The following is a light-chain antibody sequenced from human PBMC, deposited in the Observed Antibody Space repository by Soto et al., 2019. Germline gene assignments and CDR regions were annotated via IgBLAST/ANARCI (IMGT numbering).Light chain of an antibody. CDR2: AAS. CDR3: QQYYSYPIT. V-gene: IGKV1-9*01. Sequence: DIQLTQSPSLLSASVGDRVTITCRASQDIASYLAWYQQKPGKAPKLLIYAASTLQSGVPSRFSGSGSGTDFTLTISCLQSEDFATYYCQQYYSYPITFGQGTRLEIK. CDR1: QDIASY. J-gene: IGKJ5*01.